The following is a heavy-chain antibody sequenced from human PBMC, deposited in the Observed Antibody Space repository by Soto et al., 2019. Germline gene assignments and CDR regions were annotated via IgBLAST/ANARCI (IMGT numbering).Heavy chain of an antibody. J-gene: IGHJ4*02. Sequence: EVQLLEAGGGLVQPGGSLRLSCAASGFTFSRYAMSWVRQAPGKGLEGVSAISGSGGSTYFADSVRGRFTISRDNSKNTLYLQMNSLRAEDTAVYYCAKTVKPYDSSGDFDYWGQGPLVTVSS. D-gene: IGHD3-22*01. CDR2: ISGSGGST. CDR3: AKTVKPYDSSGDFDY. V-gene: IGHV3-23*01. CDR1: GFTFSRYA.